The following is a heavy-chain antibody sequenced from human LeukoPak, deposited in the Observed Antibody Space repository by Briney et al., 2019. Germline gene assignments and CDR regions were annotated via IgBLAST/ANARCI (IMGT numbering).Heavy chain of an antibody. D-gene: IGHD3-10*01. J-gene: IGHJ3*02. V-gene: IGHV3-9*01. CDR2: ISWNSGSI. CDR1: GFTFDDYA. CDR3: AKDIAVLVPGDAFDI. Sequence: GRSLRLSCAASGFTFDDYAMHWVRQAPGKGLEWVSGISWNSGSIGYADSAKGRFTISRDNAKNSLYLQMNSLRAEDTALYYCAKDIAVLVPGDAFDIWGQGTMVTVSS.